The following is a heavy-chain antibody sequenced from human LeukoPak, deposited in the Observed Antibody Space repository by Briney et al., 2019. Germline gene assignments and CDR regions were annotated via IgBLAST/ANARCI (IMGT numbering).Heavy chain of an antibody. CDR3: ARVGYSYVINDWSRTGLGAYPTKYYYHMDV. CDR2: INHSGSN. J-gene: IGHJ6*03. Sequence: SETLSLTCAVYGGSFSGYYWSWIRQPPGKGLEWIGEINHSGSNNYNPSLKSRVTISGDTSKNQFSLRLSSVTAADTAVYFCARVGYSYVINDWSRTGLGAYPTKYYYHMDVWGKGTTVTVSS. V-gene: IGHV4-34*01. D-gene: IGHD5-18*01. CDR1: GGSFSGYY.